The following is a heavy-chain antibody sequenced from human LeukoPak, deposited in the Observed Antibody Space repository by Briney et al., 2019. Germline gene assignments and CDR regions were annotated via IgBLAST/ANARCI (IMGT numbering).Heavy chain of an antibody. D-gene: IGHD5-24*01. J-gene: IGHJ4*02. CDR3: AKGRRRDGYNFAGTFFDY. V-gene: IGHV3-9*01. CDR1: GFTFDDYV. CDR2: ISWNSVMI. Sequence: PGGSLRLSCAASGFTFDDYVMYWVRQAPGKGLEWVSGISWNSVMIGYADSVKGRFTISRDNAKNSLYLQMNSLRVEDTALYYCAKGRRRDGYNFAGTFFDYWGQGTLVTVSS.